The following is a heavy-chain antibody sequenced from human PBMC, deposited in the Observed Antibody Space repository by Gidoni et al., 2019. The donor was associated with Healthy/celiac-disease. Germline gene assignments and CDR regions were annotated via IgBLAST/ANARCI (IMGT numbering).Heavy chain of an antibody. J-gene: IGHJ6*02. Sequence: QVQLVQSGAEVKKPGYSVKVSCKASGGTFSSYAISWVRQAPGQGLEWMGGIIPIFGTANYAQKFQGRVTITADESTSTAYMELSSLRSEDTAVYYCATDSSSKGNYYYYGMDVWGQGTTVTVSS. CDR3: ATDSSSKGNYYYYGMDV. CDR1: GGTFSSYA. CDR2: IIPIFGTA. V-gene: IGHV1-69*01. D-gene: IGHD6-6*01.